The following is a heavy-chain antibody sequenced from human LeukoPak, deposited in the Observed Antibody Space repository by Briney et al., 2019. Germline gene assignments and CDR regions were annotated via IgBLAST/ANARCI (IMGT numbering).Heavy chain of an antibody. CDR2: ISISGSDI. V-gene: IGHV3-11*04. Sequence: GGSLRLSGAASGLRFGDYYMSWVRQSPERGLECIAYISISGSDIYYADSVKGRFTISRDKAKNSLYLQMNSLRAEDTAVYYCAGLRGYYFDAFDIWGQGTMVTVSS. CDR1: GLRFGDYY. J-gene: IGHJ3*02. CDR3: AGLRGYYFDAFDI. D-gene: IGHD3-22*01.